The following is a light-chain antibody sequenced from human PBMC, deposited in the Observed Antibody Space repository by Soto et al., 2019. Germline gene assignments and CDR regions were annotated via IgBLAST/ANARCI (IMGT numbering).Light chain of an antibody. V-gene: IGLV2-14*01. CDR1: SSDLDFYNY. CDR3: SSYTSSSTLVV. CDR2: DVT. Sequence: QSALTQPASVSGSPGQSITISCTGTSSDLDFYNYVSWYQQHPGKAPKLMIYDVTYRPSGVSNRFSGSKSGNTASLTISGLQAEDEADYYCSSYTSSSTLVVFGGGTKLTVL. J-gene: IGLJ2*01.